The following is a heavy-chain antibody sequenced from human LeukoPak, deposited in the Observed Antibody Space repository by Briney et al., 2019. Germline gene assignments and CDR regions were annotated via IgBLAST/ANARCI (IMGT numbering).Heavy chain of an antibody. CDR2: INHSGST. CDR1: GGSFSGYY. J-gene: IGHJ3*02. CDR3: ARDAFDI. V-gene: IGHV4-34*01. Sequence: PSETLSLTCAVYGGSFSGYYWSWIRQPPGEGLEWIGEINHSGSTNYNPSLKSRVTISVDTSKNQFSLKLSSVTAADTAVYYCARDAFDIWGQGTMVTVSS.